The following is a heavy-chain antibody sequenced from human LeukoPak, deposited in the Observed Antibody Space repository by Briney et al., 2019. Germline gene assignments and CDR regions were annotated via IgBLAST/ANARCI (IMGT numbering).Heavy chain of an antibody. V-gene: IGHV3-48*01. D-gene: IGHD2-15*01. J-gene: IGHJ6*02. CDR1: GFTFSSSA. CDR2: ISSSSTI. Sequence: PGGSLRLSCAASGFTFSSSAMSWVRQAPGKGLEWVSYISSSSTIYYADSVKGRFTISRDNAKNSLYLQMNSLRAEDTAVYYCARDRVVAATSGAAYYYGMDVWGQGTTVTVSS. CDR3: ARDRVVAATSGAAYYYGMDV.